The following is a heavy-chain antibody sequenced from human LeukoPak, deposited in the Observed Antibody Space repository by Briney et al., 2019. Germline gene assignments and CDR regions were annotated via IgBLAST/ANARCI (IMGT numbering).Heavy chain of an antibody. J-gene: IGHJ5*02. CDR3: ASVTITAAGRNWFDP. V-gene: IGHV4-34*01. Sequence: PSETLSLTCAIYGGSFSGYYWSWIRQPPGKRLEWIGEINRSGSTNYNPSLKSRVTISVDTSKDQFSLKVSSVTAADTAVYYCASVTITAAGRNWFDPWGQGTLVTVSS. CDR2: INRSGST. CDR1: GGSFSGYY. D-gene: IGHD6-13*01.